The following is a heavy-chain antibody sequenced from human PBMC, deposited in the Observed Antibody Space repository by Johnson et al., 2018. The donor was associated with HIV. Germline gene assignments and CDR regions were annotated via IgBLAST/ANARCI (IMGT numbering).Heavy chain of an antibody. CDR2: ISSSGSTI. D-gene: IGHD4-17*01. J-gene: IGHJ3*02. CDR3: AKVNGDYKTDAFDI. Sequence: VHLVESGGGLVKTGGSLRLSCAASGFTFSDYYMSWIRQAPGKGLEWVSYISSSGSTIYYADSVKGRFTISRDNAKNSLYLQMNSLRAEDTAVYYCAKVNGDYKTDAFDIWGQGTMVTVSS. CDR1: GFTFSDYY. V-gene: IGHV3-11*04.